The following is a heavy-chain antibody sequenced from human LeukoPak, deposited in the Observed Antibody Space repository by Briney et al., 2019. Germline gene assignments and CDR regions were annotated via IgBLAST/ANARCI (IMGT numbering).Heavy chain of an antibody. D-gene: IGHD5-12*01. CDR1: GFTLSSYE. V-gene: IGHV3-7*01. CDR3: ARGITSGPRRYDVRNFDY. CDR2: INLDGSEK. Sequence: GGSLRLSCTASGFTLSSYEMSWVRQAPGKGLEWVAIINLDGSEKYYVDSVRGRFTISRDNAKNSLYLQMSSVRAEDTAVYYCARGITSGPRRYDVRNFDYWGQGTPVTVSS. J-gene: IGHJ4*02.